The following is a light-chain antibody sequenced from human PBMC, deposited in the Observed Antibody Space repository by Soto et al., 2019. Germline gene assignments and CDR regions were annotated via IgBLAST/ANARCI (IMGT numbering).Light chain of an antibody. CDR2: GAS. CDR3: QQYNIWPRT. CDR1: QSVSRY. Sequence: MPQSPSSLSASVGDRVTITCRASQSVSRYLAWYQQKPGQAPRLLIYGASTRATGIPARFSGSGSGTEFTLTISSLQSEDFAVYFCQQYNIWPRTFGQGTKVDIK. V-gene: IGKV3-15*01. J-gene: IGKJ1*01.